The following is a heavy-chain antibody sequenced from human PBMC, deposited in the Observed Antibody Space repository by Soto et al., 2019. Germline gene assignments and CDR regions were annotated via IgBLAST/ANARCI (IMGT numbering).Heavy chain of an antibody. J-gene: IGHJ3*02. Sequence: EGQLVESGGGLVQPGGSLRLSCAASGFTSSSYWIHWVRQAPGKGLVWVSRISNDGSSTNYADSVKGRFTISRDNAKNTLYLQMNSLRAKETAVYYCARDTYYYDSSDHFSADAFDIWGQGTMVTVSS. V-gene: IGHV3-74*01. CDR1: GFTSSSYW. CDR3: ARDTYYYDSSDHFSADAFDI. D-gene: IGHD3-22*01. CDR2: ISNDGSST.